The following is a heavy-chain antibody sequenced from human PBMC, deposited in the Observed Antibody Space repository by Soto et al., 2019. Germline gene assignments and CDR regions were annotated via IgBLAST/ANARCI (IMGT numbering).Heavy chain of an antibody. V-gene: IGHV1-69*06. CDR3: ARGSIFGVEGGMDV. CDR2: IIPIFGTA. D-gene: IGHD3-3*01. CDR1: AGTFRSYA. Sequence: GASVNVSCKASAGTFRSYAISWVRQAPGQGLEWMGGIIPIFGTANYAQKFKGRVTITADKSTSTAYMELSSLRSEDTAVYYCARGSIFGVEGGMDVWGQGTTVTVSS. J-gene: IGHJ6*02.